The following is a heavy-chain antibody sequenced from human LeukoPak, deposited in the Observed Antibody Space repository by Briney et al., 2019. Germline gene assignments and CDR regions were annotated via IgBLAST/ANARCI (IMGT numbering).Heavy chain of an antibody. CDR1: GFSFSNYW. D-gene: IGHD3-22*01. CDR3: ARDYSSYFDY. J-gene: IGHJ4*02. CDR2: IKNDGIST. Sequence: GGSLRLSCAASGFSFSNYWIHWVRQAPGKGLVWVSLIKNDGISTSYADSVKGRFTISRDNSKNTLYLQMNSLRAEDTAVYYCARDYSSYFDYWGQGTLVTVSS. V-gene: IGHV3-74*01.